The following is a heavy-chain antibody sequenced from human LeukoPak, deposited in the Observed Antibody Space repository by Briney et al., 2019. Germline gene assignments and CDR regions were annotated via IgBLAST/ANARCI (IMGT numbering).Heavy chain of an antibody. V-gene: IGHV6-1*01. CDR3: ASRSGG. CDR1: GDSVSSNSGA. D-gene: IGHD3-22*01. CDR2: TYYRSKWYN. J-gene: IGHJ4*02. Sequence: SQTLSFTCAISGDSVSSNSGAWSWIRQSPSRGLEWLGWTYYRSKWYNDYAVSVKSRITINPDTSKNQYSLQLKSVTPEDTAVYYCASRSGGWGQGTLVTVSS.